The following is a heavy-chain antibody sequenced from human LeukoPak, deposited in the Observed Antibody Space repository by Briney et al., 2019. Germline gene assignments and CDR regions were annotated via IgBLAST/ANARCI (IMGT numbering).Heavy chain of an antibody. CDR3: VRLSYYFEN. D-gene: IGHD2/OR15-2a*01. V-gene: IGHV3-7*01. J-gene: IGHJ4*02. CDR1: GFTFSSYA. CDR2: IKQDGSEK. Sequence: GGSLRLSCAASGFTFSSYAMSWVRQAPGKGLEWVANIKQDGSEKYYVDSVKGRFTISRDNAKNSLYLQMNSLRAEDTAIYYCVRLSYYFENWGQGTLVTVSS.